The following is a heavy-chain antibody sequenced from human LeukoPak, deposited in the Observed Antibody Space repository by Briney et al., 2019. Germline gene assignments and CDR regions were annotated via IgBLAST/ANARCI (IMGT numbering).Heavy chain of an antibody. D-gene: IGHD3-22*01. V-gene: IGHV4-34*01. Sequence: SETLSLTCAVYGESFSAYFWNWIRQAPGKPLEYIGEINHRGSSHYNPSLKTRVTLSVDTSKNQFSLKLTSVTAADTAVYYCARRDYYDSSGPHFDYYFDYWGQGTLVTVSS. CDR2: INHRGSS. CDR1: GESFSAYF. CDR3: ARRDYYDSSGPHFDYYFDY. J-gene: IGHJ4*02.